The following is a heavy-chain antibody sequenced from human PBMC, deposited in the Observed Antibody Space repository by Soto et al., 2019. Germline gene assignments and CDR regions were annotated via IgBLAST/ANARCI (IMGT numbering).Heavy chain of an antibody. Sequence: QVQLVESGGGVVQPGRSLRLSCAASGFTFSSYAMHWVRQAPGKGLEWVAVISYDGSNKYYADSVKGRFTISSDKSKNTLYLQMNSLRAEDTAVYYCARDRVGVGASFDYWGQGTLVTVSS. V-gene: IGHV3-30-3*01. J-gene: IGHJ4*02. D-gene: IGHD1-26*01. CDR1: GFTFSSYA. CDR3: ARDRVGVGASFDY. CDR2: ISYDGSNK.